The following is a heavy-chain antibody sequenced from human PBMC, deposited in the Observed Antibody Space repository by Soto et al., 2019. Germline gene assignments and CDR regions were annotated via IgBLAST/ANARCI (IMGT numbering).Heavy chain of an antibody. J-gene: IGHJ5*02. Sequence: PSQNLSLTCAISGDSVSSNSAAWIWIRQSPSRGLEWLGRTYYRSKCYNDYAVSVKSRITINPDTSKNQFSLQLNSVTPEDTAVYYCARVTFQAYYDFYNWFDPWGQGTLVTVSS. V-gene: IGHV6-1*01. CDR1: GDSVSSNSAA. CDR2: TYYRSKCYN. D-gene: IGHD3-3*01. CDR3: ARVTFQAYYDFYNWFDP.